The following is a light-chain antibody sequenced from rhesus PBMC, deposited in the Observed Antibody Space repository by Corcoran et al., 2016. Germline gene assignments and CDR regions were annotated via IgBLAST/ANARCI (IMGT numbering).Light chain of an antibody. CDR1: QSISSW. J-gene: IGKJ3*01. Sequence: DIQMTQSPSSLSASVGDTVTITCRASQSISSWLDWYQQKPGKDPKILIYKASSLQSGVPSRFSGSGSWTDFTLTISSLQPEDFATYYCLQYSSSPFTFGPGTKLDIK. CDR3: LQYSSSPFT. CDR2: KAS. V-gene: IGKV1-22*01.